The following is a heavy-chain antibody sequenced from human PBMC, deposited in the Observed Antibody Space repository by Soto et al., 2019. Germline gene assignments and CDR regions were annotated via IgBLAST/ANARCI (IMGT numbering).Heavy chain of an antibody. CDR2: INPNSGGT. J-gene: IGHJ4*02. V-gene: IGHV1-2*02. CDR3: ARDPGDYYDSSAFHFDY. CDR1: GYSFTGSY. Sequence: ASVKVSCKASGYSFTGSYIHWVRQAPGQGLERMGWINPNSGGTNYAQKFQGRVTMTRDTSISTAYMELSRLRSDDTAVYYCARDPGDYYDSSAFHFDYWGQGTLVTVS. D-gene: IGHD3-22*01.